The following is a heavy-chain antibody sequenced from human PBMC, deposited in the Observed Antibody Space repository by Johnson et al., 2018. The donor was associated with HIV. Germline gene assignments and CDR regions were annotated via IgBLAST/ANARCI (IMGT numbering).Heavy chain of an antibody. CDR1: GFTFSSYA. D-gene: IGHD3-16*01. J-gene: IGHJ3*02. CDR2: ISYDGSNK. Sequence: VQVVESGGGVVQPGRSLRLSCAASGFTFSSYAMHWVRQAPGKGLEWVAVISYDGSNKYYADSVKGRFTISRDNSKNTLYLQMNSLRAEDTAVYYCAREGDGLRVSDDAFDIWGQGTMVTVSS. V-gene: IGHV3-30*04. CDR3: AREGDGLRVSDDAFDI.